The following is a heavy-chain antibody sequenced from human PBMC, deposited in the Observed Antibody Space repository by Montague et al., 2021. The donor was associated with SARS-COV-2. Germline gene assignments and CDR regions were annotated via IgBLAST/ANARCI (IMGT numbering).Heavy chain of an antibody. Sequence: SETLSLTCTVSGGSISSSSYYWGWIRQPPGKGLEWIGSIYYSGSTYYNPSLKSRVTISVDTSKNQFSLKLSSVTAADTAVYYFARDGSLRFEILLGRRHYYSGMDVWGQGTTVTVSS. V-gene: IGHV4-39*07. CDR3: ARDGSLRFEILLGRRHYYSGMDV. CDR1: GGSISSSSYY. CDR2: IYYSGST. D-gene: IGHD3-9*01. J-gene: IGHJ6*02.